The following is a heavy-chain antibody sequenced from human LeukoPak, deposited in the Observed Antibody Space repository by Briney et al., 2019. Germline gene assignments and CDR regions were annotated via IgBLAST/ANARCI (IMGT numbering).Heavy chain of an antibody. CDR1: GASISSSY. CDR2: IYYNGNT. J-gene: IGHJ3*02. Sequence: SGTLSLTCTVSGASISSSYWSWIRQPPGKRLEWIGYIYYNGNTNSNPSLKSRVTISADTSKNQFSLNLSSVTAAGTAVCYCVRGNYDNRGYSNAFDIWGQGAMVTVSS. V-gene: IGHV4-59*01. D-gene: IGHD3-22*01. CDR3: VRGNYDNRGYSNAFDI.